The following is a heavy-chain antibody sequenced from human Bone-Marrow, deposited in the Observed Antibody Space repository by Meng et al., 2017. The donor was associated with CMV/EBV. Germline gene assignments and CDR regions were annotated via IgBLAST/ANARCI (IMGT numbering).Heavy chain of an antibody. CDR3: ARDLAVAGTDGMDV. J-gene: IGHJ6*02. V-gene: IGHV4-59*01. CDR1: GGSISSYY. D-gene: IGHD6-19*01. Sequence: SETLSLTCTVSGGSISSYYWSWIRQPPGKGLEWIGYIYYSGSTNYNPSLKSRVTISVDTSKNQFSLKLSSVTAADTAVYYSARDLAVAGTDGMDVWGQGTTVTVSS. CDR2: IYYSGST.